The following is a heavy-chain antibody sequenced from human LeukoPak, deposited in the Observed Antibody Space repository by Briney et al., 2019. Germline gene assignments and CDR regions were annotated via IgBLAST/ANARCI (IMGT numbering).Heavy chain of an antibody. Sequence: PSETLSLTCAGSGGSISSSNWWSWVRPPPGKGLEWIGEIYHSGSTNYNPSLKSRVTISVDKSKNQFSLKLSSVTAADTAVYYCARGSVAYNWFDPWGQGTLVTVSS. CDR3: ARGSVAYNWFDP. V-gene: IGHV4-4*02. J-gene: IGHJ5*02. D-gene: IGHD6-19*01. CDR2: IYHSGST. CDR1: GGSISSSNW.